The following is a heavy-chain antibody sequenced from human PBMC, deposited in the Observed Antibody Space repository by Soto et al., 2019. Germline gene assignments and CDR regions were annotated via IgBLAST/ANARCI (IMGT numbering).Heavy chain of an antibody. CDR1: GFTFTSSA. Sequence: SVKVSCKASGFTFTSSAVQWVRQARGQRLEWIGWIVVGSGNTNYAQKFQERVTITRDMSTSTAYMELSSLRSEDTAVYYCASTVYDFWSGYHTDPYYYYGMDVWGQGTTVTVSS. V-gene: IGHV1-58*01. D-gene: IGHD3-3*01. J-gene: IGHJ6*02. CDR3: ASTVYDFWSGYHTDPYYYYGMDV. CDR2: IVVGSGNT.